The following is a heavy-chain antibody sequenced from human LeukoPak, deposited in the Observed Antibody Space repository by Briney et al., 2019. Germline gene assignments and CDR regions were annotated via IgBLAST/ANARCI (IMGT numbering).Heavy chain of an antibody. CDR2: IRYDCCNT. D-gene: IGHD2-21*01. Sequence: PGGSVRLSCAASGFPFRRYGMFWVRQAPAKGLEGLAYIRYDCCNTKYADSAKRRFTISRDNSKNTLHVQMKTQRCDHTAVYYCAKEAAVIGFPRLHPWGQGPLVTVS. CDR3: AKEAAVIGFPRLHP. CDR1: GFPFRRYG. V-gene: IGHV3-30*02. J-gene: IGHJ5*02.